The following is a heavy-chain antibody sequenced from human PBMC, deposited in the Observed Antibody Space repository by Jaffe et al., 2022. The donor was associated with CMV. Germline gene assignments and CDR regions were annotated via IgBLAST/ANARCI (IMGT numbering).Heavy chain of an antibody. CDR2: ISGSGGST. J-gene: IGHJ5*02. CDR3: AKAWGRWLGPPENWFDP. D-gene: IGHD6-19*01. Sequence: EVQLVESGGGLVQPGGSLRLSCAASGFTFSSYAMSWVRQAPGKGLEWVSAISGSGGSTYYADSVKGRFTISRDNSKNTLYLQMNSLRAEDTAVYYCAKAWGRWLGPPENWFDPWGQGTLVTVSS. V-gene: IGHV3-23*04. CDR1: GFTFSSYA.